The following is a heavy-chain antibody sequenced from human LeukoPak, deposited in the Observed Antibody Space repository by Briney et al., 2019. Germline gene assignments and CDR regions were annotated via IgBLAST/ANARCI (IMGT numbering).Heavy chain of an antibody. CDR2: IKQDGSET. J-gene: IGHJ5*02. V-gene: IGHV3-7*01. Sequence: PGGSLRLSCAASGFTFNNYWMNWIRQAPGKELEWVANIKQDGSETYYVDSVKGRFTISRDNAKSSLYLQMNRLRAEDTAVYYCARGGQTGSWFDPWGQGTLVTVSS. CDR3: ARGGQTGSWFDP. CDR1: GFTFNNYW. D-gene: IGHD3-10*01.